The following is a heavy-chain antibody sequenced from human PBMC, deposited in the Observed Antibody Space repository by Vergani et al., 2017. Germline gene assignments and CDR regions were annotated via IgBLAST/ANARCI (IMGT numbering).Heavy chain of an antibody. CDR3: ARGAHYDSSGYYYLNDY. CDR2: IIPIFGTA. Sequence: QVQLVQSGAEVKKPGSSVKVSCKASGGTFSSYAISWVRQAPGQGLEWMGGIIPIFGTANYAQKFQGRVTITADESMSTAYMELSSLRSEDTAVYYCARGAHYDSSGYYYLNDYWGQGTLVTVSS. D-gene: IGHD3-22*01. CDR1: GGTFSSYA. J-gene: IGHJ4*02. V-gene: IGHV1-69*01.